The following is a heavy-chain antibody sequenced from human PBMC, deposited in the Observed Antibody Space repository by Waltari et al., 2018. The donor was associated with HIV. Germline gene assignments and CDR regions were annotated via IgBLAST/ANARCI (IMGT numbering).Heavy chain of an antibody. Sequence: QVQLQESGPGLVKPSETLSLTCTVSGGSISSYYWSWIRQPPGKGLEWIGYIYYSGRTNYNPSLKSRVTISVDTSKNQFSLKLSSVTAVDTAVYYCARVPKYYGSGSYYLLFDYWGQGTLVTVSS. J-gene: IGHJ4*02. D-gene: IGHD3-10*01. V-gene: IGHV4-59*01. CDR2: IYYSGRT. CDR1: GGSISSYY. CDR3: ARVPKYYGSGSYYLLFDY.